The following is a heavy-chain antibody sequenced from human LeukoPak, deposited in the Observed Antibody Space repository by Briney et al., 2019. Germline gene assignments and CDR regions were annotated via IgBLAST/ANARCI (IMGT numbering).Heavy chain of an antibody. CDR1: GGSISSYY. V-gene: IGHV4-59*01. D-gene: IGHD6-19*01. J-gene: IGHJ5*02. Sequence: SETLSLTCTVSGGSISSYYWSWIRQPPGKGLEWIGYIYYTESTNYNPSLKSRVTISVDTSKNQFSLKLSSVTAADTAVYYCASHSVAGSHQFDPWGQGTLVTVSS. CDR2: IYYTEST. CDR3: ASHSVAGSHQFDP.